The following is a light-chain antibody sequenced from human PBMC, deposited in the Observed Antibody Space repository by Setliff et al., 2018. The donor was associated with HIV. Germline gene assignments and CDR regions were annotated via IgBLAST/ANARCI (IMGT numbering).Light chain of an antibody. Sequence: QSALAQPASVSGSPGQSITISCTGTSSDVGGYNYVSWYQQHPGKAPKLIIYEVRNRPSGVSNRFSGSKSGNTASRTISGLQAEDEADYYCCSYAGTNILYVFGTGTKVTVL. CDR2: EVR. J-gene: IGLJ1*01. CDR3: CSYAGTNILYV. V-gene: IGLV2-14*01. CDR1: SSDVGGYNY.